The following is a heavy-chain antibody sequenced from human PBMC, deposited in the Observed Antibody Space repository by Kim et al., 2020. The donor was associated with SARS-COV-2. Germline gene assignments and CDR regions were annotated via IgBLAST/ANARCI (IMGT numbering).Heavy chain of an antibody. D-gene: IGHD4-17*01. Sequence: HNPSDRSRTTSAVDTSKTQFSLKLSSVAAADTAIYYCARDSPYAGDAFDIWGQGTMVTVSS. CDR3: ARDSPYAGDAFDI. J-gene: IGHJ3*02. V-gene: IGHV4-30-2*05.